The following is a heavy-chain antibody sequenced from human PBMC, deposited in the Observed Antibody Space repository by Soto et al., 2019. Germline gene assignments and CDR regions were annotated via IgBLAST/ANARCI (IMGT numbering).Heavy chain of an antibody. J-gene: IGHJ4*02. V-gene: IGHV3-7*01. Sequence: GGSLRLSCAASGFTFSNYWMDWVRQAPGKGLEWVANINKYGSETHYVDSVKGRFTISRGNAKNSLYLQMSSLTAEDSALYYCARSLDYWGQGTLVTVSS. CDR2: INKYGSET. CDR3: ARSLDY. CDR1: GFTFSNYW.